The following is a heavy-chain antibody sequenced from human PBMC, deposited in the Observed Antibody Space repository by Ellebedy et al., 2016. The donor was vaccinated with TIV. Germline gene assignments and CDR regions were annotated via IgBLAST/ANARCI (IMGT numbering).Heavy chain of an antibody. V-gene: IGHV1-69*04. J-gene: IGHJ3*02. CDR1: GYSFTSYW. D-gene: IGHD5-24*01. Sequence: KISCKGSGYSFTSYWISWVRQAPGQGLEWMGRVIPLLGIANYAQKFQGRVTMTADKSTSTAYLELSSLRSEDTAVYYCATERHVEMATILTDAFDIWGQGTMVTVSS. CDR2: VIPLLGIA. CDR3: ATERHVEMATILTDAFDI.